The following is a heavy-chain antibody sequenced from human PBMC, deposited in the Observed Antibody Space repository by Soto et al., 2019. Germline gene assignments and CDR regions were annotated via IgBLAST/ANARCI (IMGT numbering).Heavy chain of an antibody. J-gene: IGHJ4*02. CDR3: AREIATTGEYYFDY. CDR1: GFGVSNNY. Sequence: PGGSLRLSCAASGFGVSNNYMSWGRQAPGKGLEWVSAISGSGGSTYYADSVKGRFTISRDNSKNTLYLQMNSLRAEDTAVYYCAREIATTGEYYFDYWGQGILVTVSS. V-gene: IGHV3-23*01. CDR2: ISGSGGST. D-gene: IGHD6-13*01.